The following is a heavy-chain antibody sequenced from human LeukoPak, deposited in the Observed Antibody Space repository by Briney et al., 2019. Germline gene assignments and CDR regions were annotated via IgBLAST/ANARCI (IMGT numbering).Heavy chain of an antibody. CDR3: AGGRRITMVRGVIMPTKGYYYYMDV. CDR1: GYTFTSYD. D-gene: IGHD3-10*01. J-gene: IGHJ6*03. Sequence: ASVKVSCKASGYTFTSYDINWVRQATGQGLEWMGWMNPNSGNTGYAQKFQGRVTITRNTSISTAYMELSSLRSEDTAVYYCAGGRRITMVRGVIMPTKGYYYYMDVWGKGTTVTVSS. CDR2: MNPNSGNT. V-gene: IGHV1-8*01.